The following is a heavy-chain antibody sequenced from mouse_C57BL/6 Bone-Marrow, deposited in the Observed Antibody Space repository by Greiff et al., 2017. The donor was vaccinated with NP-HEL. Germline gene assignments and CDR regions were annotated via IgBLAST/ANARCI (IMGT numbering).Heavy chain of an antibody. CDR1: GFNIKNTY. Sequence: EVQLQQSVAELVRPGASVKLSCTASGFNIKNTYMHWVKQRPEQGLEWIGRIDPANGNTKYAPKFQGQATITADPSSNTAYLQLSSLTSEDTDIDYCASDSSGTNYFDYWGQGTTLTVSS. D-gene: IGHD3-2*02. CDR2: IDPANGNT. J-gene: IGHJ2*01. V-gene: IGHV14-3*01. CDR3: ASDSSGTNYFDY.